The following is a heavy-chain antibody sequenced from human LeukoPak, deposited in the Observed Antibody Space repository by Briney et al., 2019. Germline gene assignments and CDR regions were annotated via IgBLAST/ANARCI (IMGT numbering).Heavy chain of an antibody. CDR2: INSDGSST. D-gene: IGHD3-3*01. CDR1: GFTFSSYW. Sequence: PGGSLRLSCAASGFTFSSYWMHWVRQAPGKGLVWVSRINSDGSSTSYADSVKGRFTISRDNAKNSLYLQMNGLRAEDTAVYYCARDGSRVAPFYWGQGTLVTVSS. J-gene: IGHJ4*02. V-gene: IGHV3-74*01. CDR3: ARDGSRVAPFY.